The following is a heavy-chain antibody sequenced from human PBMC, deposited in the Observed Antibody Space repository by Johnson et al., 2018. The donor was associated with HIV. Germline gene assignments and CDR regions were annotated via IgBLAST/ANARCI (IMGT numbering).Heavy chain of an antibody. V-gene: IGHV3-30-3*02. D-gene: IGHD1-26*01. CDR3: AKRSSDAFDI. Sequence: QVQLVESGGGVVQPGRSLRLSCAASGFTFSSYAMHWVRQAPGKGLEWVAVISYDGSNKYYADSVKGRFTISRDNSKNTLFLQMNSLRAEDTAVYYCAKRSSDAFDIWGQGTMVTVSS. CDR2: ISYDGSNK. CDR1: GFTFSSYA. J-gene: IGHJ3*02.